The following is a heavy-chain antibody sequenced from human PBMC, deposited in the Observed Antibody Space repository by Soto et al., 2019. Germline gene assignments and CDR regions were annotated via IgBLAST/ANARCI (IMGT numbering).Heavy chain of an antibody. J-gene: IGHJ4*01. CDR3: ARDRITMVRGVIISPSYYFDY. Sequence: GGSLRLSCAASGFTFSSYGMHWVRQAPGKGLEWVAVIWYDGSNKYYADSVKGRFTISRDNSKNTLYLQTNSLRAEDTAVYYCARDRITMVRGVIISPSYYFDYWGHGTLVTVSS. CDR1: GFTFSSYG. D-gene: IGHD3-10*01. V-gene: IGHV3-33*01. CDR2: IWYDGSNK.